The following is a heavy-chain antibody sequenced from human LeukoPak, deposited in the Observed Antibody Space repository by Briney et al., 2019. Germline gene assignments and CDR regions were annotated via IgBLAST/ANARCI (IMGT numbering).Heavy chain of an antibody. V-gene: IGHV4-4*07. CDR3: ARFRSSSWYQGFDY. Sequence: RPSETLSLTRTVSGGSISTYYWSWIRQPAGKGMEWLGHIYTSGSTNYNPSFKSRVTMSVDTSKNQFSLNLRSVTAADTAMYYCARFRSSSWYQGFDYWGQGTLVTVSS. J-gene: IGHJ4*02. CDR2: IYTSGST. D-gene: IGHD6-13*01. CDR1: GGSISTYY.